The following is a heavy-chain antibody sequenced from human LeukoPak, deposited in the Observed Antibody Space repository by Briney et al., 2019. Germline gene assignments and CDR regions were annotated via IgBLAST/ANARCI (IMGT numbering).Heavy chain of an antibody. Sequence: SETLSLTCTVSGGSISSYYWSWIRQPPGKGLEWIGYIYYSGSTNYNPSLKSRVTISVDTSKNQLSLKLSSVTAADTAVYYCARRAGAARTYYYYGMDVWGQGTTVTVSS. CDR3: ARRAGAARTYYYYGMDV. D-gene: IGHD6-6*01. CDR2: IYYSGST. CDR1: GGSISSYY. J-gene: IGHJ6*02. V-gene: IGHV4-59*08.